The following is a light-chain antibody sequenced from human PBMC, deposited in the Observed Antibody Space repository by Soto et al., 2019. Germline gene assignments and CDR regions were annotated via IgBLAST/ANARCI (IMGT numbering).Light chain of an antibody. Sequence: EIVLTQSPATLSLSPGERATLSCRASQSVSTSLVWYQQKPGQAPRLLIYDASNRATGIPARFSGSGSGTDFTLTISSLEPVDFAVYYCQQRSNWPPTFGGGTKVEIK. V-gene: IGKV3-11*01. CDR3: QQRSNWPPT. CDR2: DAS. J-gene: IGKJ4*01. CDR1: QSVSTS.